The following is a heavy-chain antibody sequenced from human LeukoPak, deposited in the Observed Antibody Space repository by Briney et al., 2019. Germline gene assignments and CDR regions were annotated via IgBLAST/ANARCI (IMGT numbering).Heavy chain of an antibody. CDR2: ISSSSSYI. D-gene: IGHD6-19*01. Sequence: GGSLRLSCAASGFTFSSYSMNWVRQAPGKGLEWVSSISSSSSYIYYADSVKGRFTISRDNAKNSLYLQMNSLRAEDTAVYYCARTGYSSAWFASYWGQGTLVTVSS. CDR3: ARTGYSSAWFASY. CDR1: GFTFSSYS. V-gene: IGHV3-21*01. J-gene: IGHJ4*02.